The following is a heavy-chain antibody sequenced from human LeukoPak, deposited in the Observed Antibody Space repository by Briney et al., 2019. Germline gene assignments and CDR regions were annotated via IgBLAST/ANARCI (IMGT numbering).Heavy chain of an antibody. V-gene: IGHV1-69*05. CDR2: IIPIFGTA. J-gene: IGHJ6*03. D-gene: IGHD5-18*01. Sequence: SVKVSCKASGGAFSSYAISWVRQAPGQGLEWMGGIIPIFGTANYAQKFQGRVTITTDESTSTAYMELSSLRSEDTAVYYCARSGDTAMVTGYYYYYMDVWGEGTTVTVSS. CDR3: ARSGDTAMVTGYYYYYMDV. CDR1: GGAFSSYA.